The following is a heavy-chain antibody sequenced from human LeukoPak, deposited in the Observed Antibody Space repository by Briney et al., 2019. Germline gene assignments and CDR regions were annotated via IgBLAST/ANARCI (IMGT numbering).Heavy chain of an antibody. CDR3: ARHMSSPYYYMDV. V-gene: IGHV1-18*01. CDR1: GYTFSSYD. J-gene: IGHJ6*03. D-gene: IGHD2-2*01. Sequence: ASVKVSCKASGYTFSSYDISWVRQAPGQGLEWMGWISAYNGNTNNAQKFQGRVTMTTDTSTSTAYIELRSLRSDDTAVYYCARHMSSPYYYMDVWGKGTTVTISS. CDR2: ISAYNGNT.